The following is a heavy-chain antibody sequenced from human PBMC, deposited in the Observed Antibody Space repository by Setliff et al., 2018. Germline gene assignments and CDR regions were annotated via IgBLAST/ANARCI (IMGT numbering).Heavy chain of an antibody. D-gene: IGHD3-10*01. CDR2: IYTSGST. CDR1: GGSISSYY. J-gene: IGHJ5*02. CDR3: ARVLVLGYNWFDP. V-gene: IGHV4-4*08. Sequence: SETLSLTCTVSGGSISSYYWSWIRQPPGKGLEWIGYIYTSGSTNYNPSLKSRVTISVDTSKNQFSLKVNSVTAADTAVYYCARVLVLGYNWFDPWGQGTLVTVS.